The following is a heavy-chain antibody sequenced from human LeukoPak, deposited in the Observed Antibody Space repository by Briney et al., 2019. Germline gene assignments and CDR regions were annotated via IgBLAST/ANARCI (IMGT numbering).Heavy chain of an antibody. CDR1: GYTFTSYG. J-gene: IGHJ5*02. V-gene: IGHV1-18*01. CDR3: ARSSSWENWFDP. CDR2: ISAYNGNT. Sequence: ASVKVSCKASGYTFTSYGISWVRQAPGQGLEWMGWISAYNGNTNYAQKLQGRVTMTTDTSTRTAYMELRSLGSDDTAVYYCARSSSWENWFDPWGQGTLVTVSS. D-gene: IGHD6-13*01.